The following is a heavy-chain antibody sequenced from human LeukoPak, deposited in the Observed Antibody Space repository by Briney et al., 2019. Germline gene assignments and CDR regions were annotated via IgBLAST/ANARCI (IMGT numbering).Heavy chain of an antibody. Sequence: GGSLRLSCVASRFSFSSSWMTWVRQAPGKGLEWVVNIKQDGSEKYYVDSVKGRFTISRDNAKSSLYLQMNSLRVEDTAVYYCASGGGSRSNTFDCSSTNCPFDYWGQGTLVAVSS. CDR3: ASGGGSRSNTFDCSSTNCPFDY. CDR2: IKQDGSEK. D-gene: IGHD2-2*01. CDR1: RFSFSSSW. V-gene: IGHV3-7*01. J-gene: IGHJ4*02.